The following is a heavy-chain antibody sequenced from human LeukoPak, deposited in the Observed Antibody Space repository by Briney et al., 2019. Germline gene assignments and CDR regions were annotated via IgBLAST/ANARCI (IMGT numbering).Heavy chain of an antibody. CDR2: ISPGGGVT. CDR3: ARENGDRWYFDY. CDR1: GFTFSDYH. D-gene: IGHD4-23*01. Sequence: GGSLRLSCAASGFTFSDYHVNWIRQAPGKGLEWVVYISPGGGVTYFADSVRGRFTISRDNAKNSLYLQMNSLRVEDTAVYYCARENGDRWYFDYWGQGTLVTVSS. V-gene: IGHV3-11*04. J-gene: IGHJ4*02.